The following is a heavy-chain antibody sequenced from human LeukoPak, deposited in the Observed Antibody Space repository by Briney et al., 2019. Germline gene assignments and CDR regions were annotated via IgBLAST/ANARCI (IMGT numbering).Heavy chain of an antibody. CDR2: IYYSGST. V-gene: IGHV4-39*01. D-gene: IGHD4/OR15-4a*01. J-gene: IGHJ4*02. Sequence: SETLSLTCTVSGGSISSYYWSWIRQPPGKGLEWIGSIYYSGSTYYNPSLKSRVTISVDTSKNQFSLKLSSVTAADTAVYYCARQQHQDYGTDYWGQGTLVTVSS. CDR1: GGSISSYY. CDR3: ARQQHQDYGTDY.